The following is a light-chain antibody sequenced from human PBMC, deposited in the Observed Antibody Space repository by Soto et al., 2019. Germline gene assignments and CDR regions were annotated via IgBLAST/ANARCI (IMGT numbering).Light chain of an antibody. Sequence: QSALTQPRSVSGSPGQSVTISCTGTNSDVGGYNYVSWYQQYLGKAPKLMIYDVSKRPSGVPDRFSGSKSGNTASLTISGLQAEDEADYYCCSYAGSYTGVFGGGTKLTVL. J-gene: IGLJ3*02. CDR3: CSYAGSYTGV. CDR1: NSDVGGYNY. CDR2: DVS. V-gene: IGLV2-11*01.